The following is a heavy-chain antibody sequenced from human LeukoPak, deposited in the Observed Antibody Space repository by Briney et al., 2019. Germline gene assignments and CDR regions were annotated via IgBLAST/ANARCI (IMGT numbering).Heavy chain of an antibody. Sequence: SETLSLTCTVSGGSISSYYWSWIRQPPGKGLEWIGYIYYSGSTNYHPSLKSRVTISVDTSKNRFSLRLSSVTAADTAVYYCAREGGYYDSSGYYYWYPFDPWGQGTLVTVSS. V-gene: IGHV4-59*01. J-gene: IGHJ5*02. D-gene: IGHD3-22*01. CDR3: AREGGYYDSSGYYYWYPFDP. CDR2: IYYSGST. CDR1: GGSISSYY.